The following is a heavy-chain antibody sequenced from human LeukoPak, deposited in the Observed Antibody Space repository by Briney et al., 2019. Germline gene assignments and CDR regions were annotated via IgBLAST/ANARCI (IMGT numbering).Heavy chain of an antibody. V-gene: IGHV3-30-3*01. D-gene: IGHD3-3*01. CDR3: ARDSGDNFWSGYLGY. J-gene: IGHJ4*02. CDR1: GFTFSSYA. Sequence: PGGSLRLSCAASGFTFSSYAMHWVRQAPGKGLEWVAVISYDGSNKYYADSVKGRFTISRDNSKNTLYLQMNSLRAEDTAVYYCARDSGDNFWSGYLGYWGQGTLVTVSS. CDR2: ISYDGSNK.